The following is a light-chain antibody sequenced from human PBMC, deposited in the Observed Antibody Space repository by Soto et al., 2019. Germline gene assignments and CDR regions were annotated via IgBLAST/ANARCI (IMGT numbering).Light chain of an antibody. CDR2: EGS. CDR3: CSYAGSHYV. J-gene: IGLJ1*01. Sequence: QSALTQPASVSGSPGQSITISCTGTSSDVGSYNLVSWYQQPPGKAPKLMIYEGSKRPSGVSNRFSGSKSGNTASLTISGLQAEDEADYYCCSYAGSHYVFGTGTKVTVL. V-gene: IGLV2-23*01. CDR1: SSDVGSYNL.